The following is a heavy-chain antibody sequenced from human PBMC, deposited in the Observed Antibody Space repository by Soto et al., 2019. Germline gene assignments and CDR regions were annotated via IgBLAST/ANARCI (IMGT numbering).Heavy chain of an antibody. CDR3: ARHIAYCSGGSCHDGYFDY. CDR1: GDSVSSDGYY. Sequence: SETLSLTCTVSGDSVSSDGYYWSWIRQHPGKGLEWIGDIYYSGSTSYHPSLKSRVTISVDTSKNQFSLKLSSVTAADTAVYYCARHIAYCSGGSCHDGYFDYWGQGTLVTVSS. V-gene: IGHV4-31*02. CDR2: IYYSGST. J-gene: IGHJ4*02. D-gene: IGHD2-15*01.